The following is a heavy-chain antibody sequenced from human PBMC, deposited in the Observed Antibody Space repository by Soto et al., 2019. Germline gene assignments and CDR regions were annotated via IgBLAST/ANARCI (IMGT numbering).Heavy chain of an antibody. V-gene: IGHV3-23*01. Sequence: GSLRLSCAASGFTFSNYVMGWVRQAPGKGLEWVSTVYPGSGGTYYADSVKGRFTSSRDNSKDTLYLQLNSLRAEDTAVYYCAKDRGQVKAYDYWGQGTLVTVS. D-gene: IGHD3-10*01. J-gene: IGHJ4*02. CDR1: GFTFSNYV. CDR3: AKDRGQVKAYDY. CDR2: VYPGSGGT.